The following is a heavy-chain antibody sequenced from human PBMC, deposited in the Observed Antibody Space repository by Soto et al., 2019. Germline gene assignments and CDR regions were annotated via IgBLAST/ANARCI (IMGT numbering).Heavy chain of an antibody. CDR2: IYYAGTT. Sequence: SETLSLTCTVSGGSLSNYYWSWTRQPPGKGLEWIGYIYYAGTTTYNPSLKSQDTISLDTSKNQFSLKLDSVTAADTAVYYCARLGGYYQALDSWGQGTRVTVS. J-gene: IGHJ4*02. D-gene: IGHD3-22*01. CDR1: GGSLSNYY. CDR3: ARLGGYYQALDS. V-gene: IGHV4-59*08.